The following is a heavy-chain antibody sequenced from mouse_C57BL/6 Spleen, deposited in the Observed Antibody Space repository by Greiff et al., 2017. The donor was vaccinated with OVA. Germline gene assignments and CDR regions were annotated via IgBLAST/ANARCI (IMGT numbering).Heavy chain of an antibody. J-gene: IGHJ2*01. CDR2: INYDGSST. D-gene: IGHD2-1*01. V-gene: IGHV5-16*01. CDR3: ARDQGGHGNSPFDY. CDR1: GFTFSDYY. Sequence: EVKLMESEGGLVQPGSSMKLSCTASGFTFSDYYMAWVRQVPEKGLEWVANINYDGSSTYYLDSLKSRFIISRDNAKNILYLQMSSLKSEDTATYDCARDQGGHGNSPFDYWGQGTTLTVSS.